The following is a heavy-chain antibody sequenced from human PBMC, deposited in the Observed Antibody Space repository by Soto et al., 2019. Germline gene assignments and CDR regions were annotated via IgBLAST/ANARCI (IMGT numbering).Heavy chain of an antibody. CDR1: GFSLSTSGVG. CDR2: IYWDDAK. V-gene: IGHV2-5*02. Sequence: SGPTLVNPTQTLTLTCTFSGFSLSTSGVGVGWIRQPPGKALEWLAVIYWDDAKQYSPSLKNRLTISKDSSKNQVVLTMTNMDPVDTATYYCAHRSTYCISTSCYAQDYYGMDVWGQGTTVTVSS. J-gene: IGHJ6*02. D-gene: IGHD2-2*01. CDR3: AHRSTYCISTSCYAQDYYGMDV.